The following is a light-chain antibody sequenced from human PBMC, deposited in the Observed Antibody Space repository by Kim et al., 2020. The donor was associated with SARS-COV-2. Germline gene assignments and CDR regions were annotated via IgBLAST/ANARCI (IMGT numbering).Light chain of an antibody. CDR2: GAS. CDR1: QSVSSN. J-gene: IGKJ2*01. Sequence: EIVLTQSPATLSVSPGERVTLSCTASQSVSSNLAWYQHKPGQAPRLLIYGASTRASGISARFSGSASQTEFTLTINTLQSEDVAVYYCQHSDNWPPFTFGQGTKLEI. CDR3: QHSDNWPPFT. V-gene: IGKV3D-15*01.